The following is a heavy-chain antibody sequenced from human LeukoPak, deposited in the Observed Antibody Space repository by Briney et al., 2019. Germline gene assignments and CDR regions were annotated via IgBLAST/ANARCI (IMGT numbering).Heavy chain of an antibody. CDR3: ARDPAVAGD. V-gene: IGHV3-53*01. D-gene: IGHD6-19*01. J-gene: IGHJ3*01. CDR1: GFSVSNNY. CDR2: IYCGGRT. Sequence: GGSVRLSCAASGFSVSNNYMTWVRQAPGKGLQCVSIIYCGGRTDYAGSVKGRFTISRDNSKNTLYLQMNSLRAEDTAVYYCARDPAVAGDWGQGTMVTVSS.